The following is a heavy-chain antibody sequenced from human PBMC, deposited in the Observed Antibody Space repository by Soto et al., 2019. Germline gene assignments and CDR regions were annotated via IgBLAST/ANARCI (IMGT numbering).Heavy chain of an antibody. Sequence: ETLSPTCTVAGGSIGRGRYYWGWIRQPGGRGRECFGSIYDSGRTYDTPSIHRRVTTYSPTSKNQSSPKPSSGTAADTAVYYCARHSMITFRAVIVAMSYFDYWGQGPLVTSPQ. V-gene: IGHV4-39*01. CDR1: GGSIGRGRYY. J-gene: IGHJ4*02. CDR2: IYDSGRT. CDR3: ARHSMITFRAVIVAMSYFDY. D-gene: IGHD3-16*02.